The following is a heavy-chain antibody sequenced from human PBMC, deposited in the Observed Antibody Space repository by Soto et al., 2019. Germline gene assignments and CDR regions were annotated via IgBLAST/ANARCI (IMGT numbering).Heavy chain of an antibody. V-gene: IGHV1-69*01. D-gene: IGHD5-18*01. Sequence: QVQLVQSGAEVRKPGSSVKVSCKASGDTLSHYGISWVRQAPGQGLEWMGGTTPIIGTTDYAQKFQGRLTITADESTTTSYMDLSSLRFDDTAVYYCATGESSDTGYHWGQVTLVTVSS. CDR1: GDTLSHYG. CDR3: ATGESSDTGYH. CDR2: TTPIIGTT. J-gene: IGHJ5*02.